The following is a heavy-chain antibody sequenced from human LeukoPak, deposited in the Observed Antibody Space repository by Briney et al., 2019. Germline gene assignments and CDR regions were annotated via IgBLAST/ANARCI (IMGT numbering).Heavy chain of an antibody. CDR3: ARRGDSSGYYVS. J-gene: IGHJ5*02. D-gene: IGHD3-22*01. CDR1: GFTFSNHR. CDR2: INSDGSDT. Sequence: GGSLRLSCAASGFTFSNHRMDWVRQAPGKGLVWDSRINSDGSDTIYADSVKGRFTISRDNAKNTLYLQMDSLRAEDTAVYYCARRGDSSGYYVSWGQGTLVTVSS. V-gene: IGHV3-74*01.